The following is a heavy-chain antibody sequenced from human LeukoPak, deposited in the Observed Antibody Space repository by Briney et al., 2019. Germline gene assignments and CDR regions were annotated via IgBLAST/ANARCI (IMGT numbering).Heavy chain of an antibody. Sequence: PGGSLRLSCAASGFTFSNYWMSWVRQAPGKGLEWVAKIKQDGSEKYYVDSVKGRFTISRDNAKNSVYLQMNSLRAEDTAVYYCARAPSSGYDTLFGYWGQGTPVTVSS. CDR2: IKQDGSEK. D-gene: IGHD5-12*01. CDR3: ARAPSSGYDTLFGY. V-gene: IGHV3-7*01. J-gene: IGHJ4*02. CDR1: GFTFSNYW.